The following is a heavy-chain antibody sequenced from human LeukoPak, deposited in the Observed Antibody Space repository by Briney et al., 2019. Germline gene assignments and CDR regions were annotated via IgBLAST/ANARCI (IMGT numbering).Heavy chain of an antibody. J-gene: IGHJ4*02. Sequence: SETLSLTCTVSGGSISSYYWSWIRQPAGKGLEWIGRIYTSGSTNYNPSLKSRVTMSVDTSKNQFSLKLRSVTAADTAVYYCARRLEIETYFVYLGQGTLVSVAS. D-gene: IGHD1-1*01. CDR1: GGSISSYY. CDR3: ARRLEIETYFVY. V-gene: IGHV4-4*07. CDR2: IYTSGST.